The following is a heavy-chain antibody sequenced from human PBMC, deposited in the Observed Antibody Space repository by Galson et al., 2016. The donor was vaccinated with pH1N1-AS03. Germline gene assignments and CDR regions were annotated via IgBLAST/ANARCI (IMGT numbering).Heavy chain of an antibody. Sequence: SVKVSCKASGYTFSSYGISWVRQAPGQGLEWVGWISAYNGNTHYAQNLQGRVTITTDKSTSTAYMELRSLRSDDTAIYYCARYLPHPDAHGMDVWGQGTTVTVSS. CDR2: ISAYNGNT. V-gene: IGHV1-18*01. D-gene: IGHD5/OR15-5a*01. J-gene: IGHJ6*02. CDR1: GYTFSSYG. CDR3: ARYLPHPDAHGMDV.